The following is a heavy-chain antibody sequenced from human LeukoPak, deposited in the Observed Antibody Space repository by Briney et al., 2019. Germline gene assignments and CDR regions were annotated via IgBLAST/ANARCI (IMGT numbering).Heavy chain of an antibody. V-gene: IGHV6-1*01. Sequence: RSQTLSLTCAISGDSVSSDSAAWNWIRQSPSRGLEWLGRTYYRSKWYNDYAVSVKSRIIINPDTSKNQFSLQLNSVTPEDTAVYYCARHSTRTSVGKRGGFDYWGQGILVTVSS. D-gene: IGHD1-14*01. CDR2: TYYRSKWYN. CDR3: ARHSTRTSVGKRGGFDY. J-gene: IGHJ4*02. CDR1: GDSVSSDSAA.